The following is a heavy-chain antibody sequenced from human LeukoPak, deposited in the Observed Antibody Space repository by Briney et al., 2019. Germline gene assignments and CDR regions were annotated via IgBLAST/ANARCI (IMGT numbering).Heavy chain of an antibody. CDR2: IYTSGST. V-gene: IGHV4-4*09. CDR1: GGSISSYY. CDR3: AREVGNSYYYYYMDV. Sequence: SETLSLTCTVSGGSISSYYWSWIRQPPGKGLEWIGYIYTSGSTNYNPSLKSRVTISIDTSKSQFSLKLNSVTAADTAVYYCAREVGNSYYYYYMDVWGRGTTVTVSS. J-gene: IGHJ6*03. D-gene: IGHD1-14*01.